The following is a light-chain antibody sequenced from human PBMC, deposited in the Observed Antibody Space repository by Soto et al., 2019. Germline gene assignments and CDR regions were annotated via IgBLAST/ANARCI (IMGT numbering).Light chain of an antibody. CDR1: QTIRNNY. CDR2: DAS. V-gene: IGKV3-20*01. J-gene: IGKJ4*01. Sequence: EFVLTQSPGTLSLSPWERATLSFMASQTIRNNYLAWYQQKPGQAPRLLIYDASSRATGIPDRFRGGGSGTDFTLTISRLEPEDFAVYYCQQFSSYPLTFGGGTKVDIK. CDR3: QQFSSYPLT.